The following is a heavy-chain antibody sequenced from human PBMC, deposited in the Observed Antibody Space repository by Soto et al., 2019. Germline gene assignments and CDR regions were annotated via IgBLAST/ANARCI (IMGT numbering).Heavy chain of an antibody. J-gene: IGHJ4*02. Sequence: EVQLEESGGGLVQPGGSLRLSCAASGFPVSIYSMNWVRQAPGKGLEWSSYITSDTNTIKYADSVKGRFTISRDNAKNLVYLQMNSLRDEDTAVYFCARSVEGHFDYWGQGTVVTVSS. D-gene: IGHD6-19*01. CDR3: ARSVEGHFDY. CDR1: GFPVSIYS. CDR2: ITSDTNTI. V-gene: IGHV3-48*02.